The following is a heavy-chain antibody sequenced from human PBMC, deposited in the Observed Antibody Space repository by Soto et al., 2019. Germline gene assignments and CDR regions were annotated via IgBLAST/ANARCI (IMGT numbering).Heavy chain of an antibody. Sequence: GGSLRLSCAASGFTFSSYSMSWVRQAPGKGPEWVSGFRTGGDDGTTYYADSVKGRFTISRDNSKNTLFLQMNSLRVEDTAIYYCAKKVNSGPGSQYFDYWGQGT. J-gene: IGHJ4*02. CDR3: AKKVNSGPGSQYFDY. D-gene: IGHD3-10*01. V-gene: IGHV3-23*01. CDR1: GFTFSSYS. CDR2: FRTGGDDGTT.